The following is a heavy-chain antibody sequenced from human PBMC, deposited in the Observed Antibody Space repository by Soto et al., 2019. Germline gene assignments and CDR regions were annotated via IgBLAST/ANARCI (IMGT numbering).Heavy chain of an antibody. CDR2: INAGNGIA. CDR3: ARERTYYDILTDYQWAFGAFDI. V-gene: IGHV1-3*01. Sequence: GASVKVSCKASGYTFTGYAMHWVRQAPGQRLEWMGWINAGNGIANYAQKFQGRVTITADKSTSTAYMELSSLRSEDTAVYYCARERTYYDILTDYQWAFGAFDIWGQGTMVTVSS. D-gene: IGHD3-9*01. J-gene: IGHJ3*02. CDR1: GYTFTGYA.